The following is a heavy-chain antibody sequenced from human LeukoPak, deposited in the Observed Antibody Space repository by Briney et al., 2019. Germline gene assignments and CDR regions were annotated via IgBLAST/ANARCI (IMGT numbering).Heavy chain of an antibody. D-gene: IGHD6-19*01. CDR3: AKDGHCPGALCPTQIAVAGYNDN. CDR2: INYSGDNK. J-gene: IGHJ4*02. V-gene: IGHV3-23*01. Sequence: PGGSLRLSCAASGFTFSIYTMNWVRQAPGKGLEWVSIINYSGDNKYYADSVQGRFTISRDNSKNTLYLQMNSLRAEDTAIYYCAKDGHCPGALCPTQIAVAGYNDNWGQGTLVTVSS. CDR1: GFTFSIYT.